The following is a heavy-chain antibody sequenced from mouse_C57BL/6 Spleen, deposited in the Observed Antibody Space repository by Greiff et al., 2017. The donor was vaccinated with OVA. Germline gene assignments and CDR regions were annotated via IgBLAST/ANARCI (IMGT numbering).Heavy chain of an antibody. CDR1: GFTFSSYT. Sequence: EVQLVESGGGLVKPGGSLKLSCAASGFTFSSYTMSWVRQTPEQRLEWVATISGGGGNTYYPDSVKGRFTITRANATNTLYLQRSSLRSEDTALYDCARRGGSYAMDYWGQGTSVTVSS. CDR2: ISGGGGNT. J-gene: IGHJ4*01. CDR3: ARRGGSYAMDY. V-gene: IGHV5-9*01.